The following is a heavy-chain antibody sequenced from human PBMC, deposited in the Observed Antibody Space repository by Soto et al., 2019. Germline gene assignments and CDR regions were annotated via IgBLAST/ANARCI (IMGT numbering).Heavy chain of an antibody. CDR1: DGSISSGGYY. J-gene: IGHJ4*02. CDR3: ARVFFVGED. CDR2: IYYSGST. V-gene: IGHV4-30-4*08. Sequence: TSETLSLTCTVSDGSISSGGYYWSWIRQPPGKGLEWIGYIYYSGSTYYNPSLKSRVTISVDTSKNQFSLKLSSVTAADTAVYYCARVFFVGEDWGQGTLVTVSS. D-gene: IGHD2-21*01.